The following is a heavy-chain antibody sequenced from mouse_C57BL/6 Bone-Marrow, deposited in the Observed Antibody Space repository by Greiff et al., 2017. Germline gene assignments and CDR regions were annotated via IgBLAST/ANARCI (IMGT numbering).Heavy chain of an antibody. Sequence: VQLQQPGAELVRPGSSVQLSCKASGYPFTSYWMHWVKQRPIQGLEWLGNINPSDSETHYNQKFKDKATLTVSQSSSTAYMQLSSLTSEDSAVYYCATITTIVAVDYWGQGTTLTVSS. J-gene: IGHJ2*01. V-gene: IGHV1-52*01. CDR1: GYPFTSYW. CDR2: INPSDSET. CDR3: ATITTIVAVDY. D-gene: IGHD1-1*01.